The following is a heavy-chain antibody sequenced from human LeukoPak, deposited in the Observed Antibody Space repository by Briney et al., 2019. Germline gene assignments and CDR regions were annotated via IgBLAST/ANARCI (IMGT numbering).Heavy chain of an antibody. Sequence: GGSLRLSCAASGFIFSSYAMTWVRQAPGKWLEWVSSSGSTTDYSDSVKGRFTISRDNSKNTLYLQMNSLSAEDTAVYYCTRDSSYGDYYTAFDYWGQGALVTVSS. J-gene: IGHJ4*02. CDR3: TRDSSYGDYYTAFDY. V-gene: IGHV3-23*01. CDR2: SGSTT. D-gene: IGHD4-17*01. CDR1: GFIFSSYA.